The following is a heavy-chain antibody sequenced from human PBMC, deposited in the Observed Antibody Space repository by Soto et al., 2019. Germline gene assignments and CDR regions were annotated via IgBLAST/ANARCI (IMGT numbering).Heavy chain of an antibody. CDR1: GFTFNTYS. CDR2: ISGSGRDI. D-gene: IGHD3-3*01. V-gene: IGHV3-21*06. CDR3: TRDMHYDFWNNYRGLLNWFDP. Sequence: GSLRLSCAASGFTFNTYSMNWVRQAPGKGLEWVSSISGSGRDIYDADSVKGRFSVSRDNAKNTVYLQMNRLRAEDTAVYYCTRDMHYDFWNNYRGLLNWFDPWGQGTLVTVSS. J-gene: IGHJ5*02.